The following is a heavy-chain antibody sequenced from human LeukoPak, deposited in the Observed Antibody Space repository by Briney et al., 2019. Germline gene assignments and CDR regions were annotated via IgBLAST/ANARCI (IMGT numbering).Heavy chain of an antibody. CDR1: GYTFTSYG. J-gene: IGHJ6*03. CDR3: ARDREVVPAAMPYYYYMDV. V-gene: IGHV1-18*01. CDR2: ISAYNGNT. Sequence: ASVKVSCKASGYTFTSYGISWVRQAPGHGLEWMGWISAYNGNTNNAQKVQGRVTMTTDTSTSTAYMELRSLRSDDTAVYYCARDREVVPAAMPYYYYMDVWGKGTTVTVSS. D-gene: IGHD2-2*01.